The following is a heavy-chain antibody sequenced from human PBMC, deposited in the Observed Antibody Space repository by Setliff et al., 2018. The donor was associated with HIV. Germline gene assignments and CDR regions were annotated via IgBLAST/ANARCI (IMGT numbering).Heavy chain of an antibody. CDR3: ARSLAGLMNYFDY. CDR2: IYNSGST. V-gene: IGHV4-39*01. CDR1: GGSINRISYY. Sequence: PSETLSLTCTVSGGSINRISYYWGWIRQAPGRGLEWIGSIYNSGSTYYNPSLKSRIIISSDTSKNQISLRLTSVTAAETAVYFCARSLAGLMNYFDYWGQGMLVTVSS. J-gene: IGHJ4*02. D-gene: IGHD6-19*01.